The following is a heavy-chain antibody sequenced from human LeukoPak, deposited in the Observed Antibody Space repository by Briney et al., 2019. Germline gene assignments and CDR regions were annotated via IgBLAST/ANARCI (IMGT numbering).Heavy chain of an antibody. Sequence: SETLSLTCTVSGGSISSYYWSWIRQPAGKGLEWIGRIYTSGSTNYNPSLKSRVTMSVDTSKNQFSLKLSSVTAADTAVYYCARDLSVRGVIIRASDYWGQGTLVTASS. CDR1: GGSISSYY. CDR3: ARDLSVRGVIIRASDY. D-gene: IGHD3-10*01. J-gene: IGHJ4*02. CDR2: IYTSGST. V-gene: IGHV4-4*07.